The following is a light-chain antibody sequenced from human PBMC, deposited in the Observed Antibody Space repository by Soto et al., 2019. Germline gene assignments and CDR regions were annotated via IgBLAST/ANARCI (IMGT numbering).Light chain of an antibody. CDR3: QQSYSTPT. Sequence: DIQMTQSPSSLSASVGDRVTITCRASQSISSYLNWYQQKPGKAPKLLIYAASSLQSGVPSRFSGSGSGTDFTLNISSLQPEDFATYYCQQSYSTPTFGQGTQLEIK. CDR1: QSISSY. J-gene: IGKJ2*01. CDR2: AAS. V-gene: IGKV1-39*01.